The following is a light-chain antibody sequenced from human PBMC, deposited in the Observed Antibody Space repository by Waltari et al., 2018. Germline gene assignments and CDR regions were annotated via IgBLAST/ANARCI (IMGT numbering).Light chain of an antibody. CDR3: QHYVRLPAT. CDR1: QSVSRA. Sequence: VLTQSPGTLSLSPGARATLSCKASQSVSRAIAWYQQQPGQAPRLLISGASNRATGIPDRFSGSGSETDFSLTISSLEPEDFAVYYCQHYVRLPATFGQGTKVEI. V-gene: IGKV3-20*01. CDR2: GAS. J-gene: IGKJ1*01.